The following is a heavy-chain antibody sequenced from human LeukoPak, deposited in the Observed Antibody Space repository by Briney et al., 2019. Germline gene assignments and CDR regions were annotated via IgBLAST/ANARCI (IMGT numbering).Heavy chain of an antibody. D-gene: IGHD3-22*01. CDR2: IYTSGST. CDR1: GGSISSYY. Sequence: SETLSLTCTVSGGSISSYYWSWIRQPAGKGLEWIGRIYTSGSTNYNPSLKSRVTMSVDTPKNQFSLKLSSVTAADTAVYCCAREDSSIWFDPWGQGTLVTVSS. CDR3: AREDSSIWFDP. V-gene: IGHV4-4*07. J-gene: IGHJ5*02.